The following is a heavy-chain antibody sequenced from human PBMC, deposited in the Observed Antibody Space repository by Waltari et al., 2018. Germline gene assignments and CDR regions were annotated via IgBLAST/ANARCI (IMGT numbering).Heavy chain of an antibody. CDR2: LRYDGSNK. V-gene: IGHV3-30*02. J-gene: IGHJ3*02. Sequence: QVQLVESGGGVVQPGGSLRLSCGASGFTFSRYGMHWVRQAPGKGLEWLAFLRYDGSNKYYADSVKGRFTISRDNSKNTLYLQMNSLRAEDTAVYYCAKIVVLDAFDIWGQGTMVTVSS. CDR3: AKIVVLDAFDI. D-gene: IGHD1-26*01. CDR1: GFTFSRYG.